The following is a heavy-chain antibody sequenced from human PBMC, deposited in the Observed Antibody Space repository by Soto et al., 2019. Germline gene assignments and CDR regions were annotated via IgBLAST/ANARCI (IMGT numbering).Heavy chain of an antibody. Sequence: QVHLQESGPGLVKPSGTLSLTCAVSGGSITTNWWSWVRQPPGKGLEWIGEIYHIGTTNYNPSLRCRVTRSVDQSNNQFSLNLNSVTAADSAIYYCARHIAVPRTRGFDYWGQGNLVTGSS. CDR3: ARHIAVPRTRGFDY. CDR1: GGSITTNW. V-gene: IGHV4-4*02. J-gene: IGHJ4*02. CDR2: IYHIGTT. D-gene: IGHD6-19*01.